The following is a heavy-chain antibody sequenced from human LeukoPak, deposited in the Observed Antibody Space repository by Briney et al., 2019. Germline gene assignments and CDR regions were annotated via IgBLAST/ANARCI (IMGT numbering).Heavy chain of an antibody. Sequence: SETLSLTCAVYGGSFSGYYWSWIRQPPGKGLEWIGEINHSGSTNYNPSLKSRVTISVDTSKNQFSLKLSSVTAADTAVYYCARHRPPMVRGVISDYWGQGTLVTVSS. CDR2: INHSGST. J-gene: IGHJ4*02. CDR3: ARHRPPMVRGVISDY. CDR1: GGSFSGYY. V-gene: IGHV4-34*01. D-gene: IGHD3-10*01.